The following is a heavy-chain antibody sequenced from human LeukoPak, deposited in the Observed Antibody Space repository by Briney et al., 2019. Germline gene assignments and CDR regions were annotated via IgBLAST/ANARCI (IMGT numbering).Heavy chain of an antibody. V-gene: IGHV1-18*01. CDR2: VSGNNGNT. J-gene: IGHJ3*01. CDR1: GHTFTTYG. CDR3: GRDFDV. Sequence: ASVKVSCKASGHTFTTYGISWVRQAPGQGLEWMGWVSGNNGNTNYAQKLQGRVTMTTDTSTNTAYMELRSLRSDDTAVYYCGRDFDVWGQGTMVTVSS.